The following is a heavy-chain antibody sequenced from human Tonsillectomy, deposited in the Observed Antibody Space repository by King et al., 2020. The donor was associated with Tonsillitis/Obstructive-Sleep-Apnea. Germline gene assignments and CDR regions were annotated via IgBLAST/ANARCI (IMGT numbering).Heavy chain of an antibody. V-gene: IGHV3-7*03. J-gene: IGHJ4*02. CDR2: IKQDGSEQ. Sequence: QLVQSGGGLVQPGGSLRLSCAASGFIFSSYWMSWVRQAPGKGLEWVANIKQDGSEQYYVDSVKGRFTISRDNAKNSLYLQMNSLRAEDTAVYYCARGPSDSSGYYCVFWGQGTLVTVSS. CDR3: ARGPSDSSGYYCVF. CDR1: GFIFSSYW. D-gene: IGHD3-22*01.